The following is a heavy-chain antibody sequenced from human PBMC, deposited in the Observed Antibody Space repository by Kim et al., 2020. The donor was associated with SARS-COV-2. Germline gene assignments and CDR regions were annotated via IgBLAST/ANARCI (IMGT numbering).Heavy chain of an antibody. V-gene: IGHV3-11*06. Sequence: GGSLRLSCAASGFTFSDYYMSWIRQAPGKGLEWVSYISSSSSYTNYADSVKGRFTISRDNAKNSLYLQMNSLRAEDTAVYYCARDGGIAVAGPRYYYYVMDVWGQGTTVTVSS. D-gene: IGHD6-19*01. CDR3: ARDGGIAVAGPRYYYYVMDV. CDR2: ISSSSSYT. J-gene: IGHJ6*02. CDR1: GFTFSDYY.